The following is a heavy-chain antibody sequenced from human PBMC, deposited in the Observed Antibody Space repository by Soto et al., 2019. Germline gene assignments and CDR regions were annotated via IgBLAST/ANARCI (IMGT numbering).Heavy chain of an antibody. CDR2: ISYSGSA. CDR1: GGSVSSGSYY. V-gene: IGHV4-61*01. CDR3: ARYEIGLQFDY. J-gene: IGHJ4*02. D-gene: IGHD2-15*01. Sequence: PSETLSLTCTVSGGSVSSGSYYWSWIRQPPGKGLEWIAYISYSGSAKYNPSLKSRVSISVDTSKSQFSLKLSSVTAADTAVYYCARYEIGLQFDYWGQGTLVTVSS.